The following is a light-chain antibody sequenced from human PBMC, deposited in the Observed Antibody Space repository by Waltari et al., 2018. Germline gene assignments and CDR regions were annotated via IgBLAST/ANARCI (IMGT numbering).Light chain of an antibody. J-gene: IGLJ3*02. CDR1: SSDVGGSTY. CDR3: SSDRTSSIWV. V-gene: IGLV2-14*01. Sequence: QSALTQPASVSGSLGQSITISCTGTSSDVGGSTYVSWYQHHPGTVPKLMIYEGSNRPSGISDRFSGSKSGNTASLPIAGLQAEDEAYYYCSSDRTSSIWVFGGGTKLTVL. CDR2: EGS.